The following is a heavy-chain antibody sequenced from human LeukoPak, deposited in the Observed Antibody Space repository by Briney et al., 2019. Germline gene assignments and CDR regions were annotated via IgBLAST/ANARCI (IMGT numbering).Heavy chain of an antibody. CDR1: GYGFPSYL. CDR2: VYPGDFDT. J-gene: IGHJ3*02. V-gene: IGHV5-51*01. CDR3: GRTAFDFSRGRKAFDM. D-gene: IGHD1-14*01. Sequence: GVPLNISCTGSGYGFPSYLIGGVRHMRAKGLDWMGIVYPGDFDTRNTPSFQGHVTLYPDKSLSTASLRWSSLRASDTAMYYCGRTAFDFSRGRKAFDMWGRGTIVSVSS.